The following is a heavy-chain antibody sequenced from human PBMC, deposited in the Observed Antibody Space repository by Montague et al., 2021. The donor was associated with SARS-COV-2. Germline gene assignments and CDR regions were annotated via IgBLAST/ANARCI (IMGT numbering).Heavy chain of an antibody. CDR3: ARRIGVAGLFDY. CDR1: GGSISSGIYY. D-gene: IGHD6-19*01. J-gene: IGHJ4*02. V-gene: IGHV4-61*02. Sequence: TLSLTCTVSGGSISSGIYYWSWIRQPPGKGLEWIGRISTTGSTNYNPSLKSRVTISVDTSKNQFSLKLSSVTAADTAVYYCARRIGVAGLFDYWGQGTLVTVSS. CDR2: ISTTGST.